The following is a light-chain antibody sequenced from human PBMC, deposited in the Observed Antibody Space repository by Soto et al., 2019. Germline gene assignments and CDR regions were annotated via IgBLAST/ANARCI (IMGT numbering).Light chain of an antibody. CDR1: QTISTY. CDR3: QKSSSIPYT. V-gene: IGKV1-39*01. CDR2: AAS. J-gene: IGKJ2*01. Sequence: DIQMTQSPSSLSASVGDRVTITCRASQTISTYLNWYQQNPGKAPKLLIYAASNLQNGVPSRFSGSGSGTDFTLTISSLQPEDFATYYCQKSSSIPYTFGQGTKLDIK.